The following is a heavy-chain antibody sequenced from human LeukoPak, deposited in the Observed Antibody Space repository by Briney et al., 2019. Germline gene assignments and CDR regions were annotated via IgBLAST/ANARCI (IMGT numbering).Heavy chain of an antibody. Sequence: GGSLRLSCSAPGFTFSSFAMFWVRQAPGKGLEYVSGISSDGGRTNYADSVKARFTISRDNSKVTLYLQMTSLRPEDTAIYYCVKDPSGNYFYFDYWGQGTLVTVSS. J-gene: IGHJ4*02. CDR1: GFTFSSFA. D-gene: IGHD1-26*01. V-gene: IGHV3-64D*09. CDR2: ISSDGGRT. CDR3: VKDPSGNYFYFDY.